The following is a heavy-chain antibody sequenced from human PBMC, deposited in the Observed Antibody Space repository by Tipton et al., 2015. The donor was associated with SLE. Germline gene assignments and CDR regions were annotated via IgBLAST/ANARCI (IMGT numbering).Heavy chain of an antibody. V-gene: IGHV4-59*01. J-gene: IGHJ4*02. Sequence: TLSLTCTVSGGSISSYYWSWIRQPPGKGLEWIGYIYYSGSTNYNPSLKSQVTISVDTSKNQFSLKLSSVTAADTAVYYCAREFRVDTAWRFDYWGQGTLVTVSS. D-gene: IGHD5-18*01. CDR1: GGSISSYY. CDR3: AREFRVDTAWRFDY. CDR2: IYYSGST.